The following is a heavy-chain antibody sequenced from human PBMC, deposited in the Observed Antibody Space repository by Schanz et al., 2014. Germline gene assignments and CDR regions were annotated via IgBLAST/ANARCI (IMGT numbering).Heavy chain of an antibody. Sequence: QVVESGGGLVQPGGSLRLSCAASGFTFSRYWMSLVRQAPWKGLEWVANINEDESHKYYVDSVKGRFTISRDNAKNSLYLQMNSLRAEDTALYYCAKDRQTTVNRVGYYYGMDVWGQGTTVTVSS. D-gene: IGHD4-4*01. CDR2: INEDESHK. CDR3: AKDRQTTVNRVGYYYGMDV. CDR1: GFTFSRYW. J-gene: IGHJ6*02. V-gene: IGHV3-7*03.